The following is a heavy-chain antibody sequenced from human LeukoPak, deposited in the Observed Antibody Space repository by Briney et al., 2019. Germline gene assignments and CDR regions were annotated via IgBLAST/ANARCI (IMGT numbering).Heavy chain of an antibody. J-gene: IGHJ4*02. V-gene: IGHV3-30*03. Sequence: GGSLRPSCAASGFTFSSYGMHWVRQAPGKGLEWVAVISYDGSNKYYADSVKGRFTISRDNSKNTLYLQMNSLRGEDTAVYYCESGYSSGRRFDYWGQGTLVTVSS. CDR2: ISYDGSNK. CDR3: ESGYSSGRRFDY. D-gene: IGHD6-25*01. CDR1: GFTFSSYG.